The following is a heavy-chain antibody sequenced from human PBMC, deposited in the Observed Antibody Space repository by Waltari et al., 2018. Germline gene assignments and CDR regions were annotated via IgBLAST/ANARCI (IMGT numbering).Heavy chain of an antibody. Sequence: QVQLVQSGAEVKKPGASVKVSCKVSGYTLTELSMHWVRQAPGKGLEWMGGFEPEDGETNYAQKFQGRVTMTEDTSTDTAYMELSRLRSDDTAVYYCARALYGSWSWAYYMDVWGKGTTVTVSS. CDR2: FEPEDGET. D-gene: IGHD3-10*01. V-gene: IGHV1-24*01. CDR1: GYTLTELS. CDR3: ARALYGSWSWAYYMDV. J-gene: IGHJ6*03.